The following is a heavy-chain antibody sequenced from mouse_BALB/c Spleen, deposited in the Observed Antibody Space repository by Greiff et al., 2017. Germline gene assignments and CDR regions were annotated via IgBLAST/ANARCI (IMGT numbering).Heavy chain of an antibody. CDR2: ISTYYGDA. D-gene: IGHD2-1*01. Sequence: QVQLQQSGAELVRPGVSVKISCKGSGYTFTDYAMHWVKQSHAKSLEWIGVISTYYGDASYNQKFKGKATMTVDKSSSTAYMELARLTSEDSAIYYCARGGNSSYYFDYWGQGTTLTVSS. J-gene: IGHJ2*01. CDR1: GYTFTDYA. V-gene: IGHV1S137*01. CDR3: ARGGNSSYYFDY.